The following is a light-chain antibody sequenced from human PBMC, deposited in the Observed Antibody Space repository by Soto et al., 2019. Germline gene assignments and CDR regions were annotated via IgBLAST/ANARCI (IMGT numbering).Light chain of an antibody. CDR2: EVS. CDR3: SSYTGSSTPYV. J-gene: IGLJ1*01. Sequence: QSALTQPASVSGSPGQSITISCTGTSSDVGGYNYVSWYQQHPGKAPKLMIYEVSNRPSGVSNRFSGSKSGNTASLTISGLQAEDDAGYYCSSYTGSSTPYVFGTGTKLTVL. CDR1: SSDVGGYNY. V-gene: IGLV2-14*01.